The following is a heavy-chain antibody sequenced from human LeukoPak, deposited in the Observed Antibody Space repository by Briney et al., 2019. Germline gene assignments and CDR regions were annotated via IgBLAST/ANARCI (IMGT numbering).Heavy chain of an antibody. CDR3: AKDHDYTGGYSF. CDR2: ISGNGGRT. CDR1: GFTFSSYG. J-gene: IGHJ4*02. V-gene: IGHV3-23*01. Sequence: PGGSLRLSCAGYGFTFSSYGMSWVRRAPGKGLEWVSGISGNGGRTYYADYVKGRFTISRDNSRNTMYLQMNSLRVEDTAIYYCAKDHDYTGGYSFGGQGTLVTVSS. D-gene: IGHD1-26*01.